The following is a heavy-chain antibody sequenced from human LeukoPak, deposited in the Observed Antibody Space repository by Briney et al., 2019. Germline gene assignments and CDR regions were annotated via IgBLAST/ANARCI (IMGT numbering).Heavy chain of an antibody. Sequence: ASVKVSCKASGGTFSSYAISWVRQAPGQGLEWMGRIIPILGIANYAQKFQGRVTITADKSTSTAYMELRSLRSDDTAVYYCARDRSVITMMGNWGQGTLVTVSS. CDR3: ARDRSVITMMGN. J-gene: IGHJ4*02. V-gene: IGHV1-69*04. D-gene: IGHD3-22*01. CDR1: GGTFSSYA. CDR2: IIPILGIA.